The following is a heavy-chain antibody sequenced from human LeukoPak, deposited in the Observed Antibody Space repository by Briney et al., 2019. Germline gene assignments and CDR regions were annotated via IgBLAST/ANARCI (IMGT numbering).Heavy chain of an antibody. CDR1: GGSISSYY. CDR2: IYYSGSA. V-gene: IGHV4-59*08. CDR3: ARRGSSSYWYFDL. J-gene: IGHJ2*01. D-gene: IGHD6-13*01. Sequence: PSETLSLTCTVSGGSISSYYWSWIRQPPGKGLEWIGYIYYSGSANYNPSLKSRVTISVDTSKNQFSLKLSSVTAADTAVYYCARRGSSSYWYFDLWGRGTLVTVSS.